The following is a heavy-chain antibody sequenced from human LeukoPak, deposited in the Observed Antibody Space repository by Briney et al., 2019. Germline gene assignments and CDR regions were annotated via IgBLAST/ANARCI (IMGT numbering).Heavy chain of an antibody. CDR1: GFTFSSYE. J-gene: IGHJ4*02. CDR2: ISSSGSTI. Sequence: GGSLRLSCAASGFTFSSYEMNWVRQAPGKGLEWVSYISSSGSTIYYADSVKGRFTISRDNAKNSLYLQMNSLRAEDTAVYYCAREYSSSSDFDYWGQGTLVTVSS. D-gene: IGHD6-6*01. V-gene: IGHV3-48*03. CDR3: AREYSSSSDFDY.